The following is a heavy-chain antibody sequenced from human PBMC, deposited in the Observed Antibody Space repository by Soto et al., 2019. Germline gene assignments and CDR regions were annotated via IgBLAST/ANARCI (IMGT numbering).Heavy chain of an antibody. CDR2: LNPNTGAT. V-gene: IGHV1-2*02. CDR1: EYTFTDNY. J-gene: IGHJ4*02. D-gene: IGHD2-2*01. CDR3: ARQSCSSTSCFYDY. Sequence: ASVKVSRKTSEYTFTDNYIYWLRQAPGQGLEWMGWLNPNTGATDFAQRFQGRVTLTSDTSISTAYMELSRLTSDDTAVFYCARQSCSSTSCFYDYWGPGTLVTVSS.